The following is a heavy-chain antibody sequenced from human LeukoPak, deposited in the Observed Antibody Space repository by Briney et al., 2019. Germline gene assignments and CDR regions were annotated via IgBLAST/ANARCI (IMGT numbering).Heavy chain of an antibody. Sequence: ASVKVSCKASGYTFTGYYMHWVRQAPGQGLEWMGWINPNSGGTNYAQKFQGRVAMTRDTSISTAYMELSRLRSDDTAVYYCARETVYCSGGSCYGLIYYYYMDVWGKGTTVTVSS. CDR2: INPNSGGT. D-gene: IGHD2-15*01. J-gene: IGHJ6*03. V-gene: IGHV1-2*02. CDR3: ARETVYCSGGSCYGLIYYYYMDV. CDR1: GYTFTGYY.